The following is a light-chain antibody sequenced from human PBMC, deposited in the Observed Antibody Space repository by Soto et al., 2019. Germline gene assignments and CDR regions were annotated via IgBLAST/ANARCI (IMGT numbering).Light chain of an antibody. V-gene: IGLV2-14*03. Sequence: QSVLTQPASVSGSPGQSITISCTGTSSVVGGYNHVSWYHHHPGKAPKLLIYDDSHRPSGVSNRFSGSKSGNTASLTISGLQAEDEADYYCSSYTSNSHYVFGTGTKVTVL. CDR3: SSYTSNSHYV. J-gene: IGLJ1*01. CDR1: SSVVGGYNH. CDR2: DDS.